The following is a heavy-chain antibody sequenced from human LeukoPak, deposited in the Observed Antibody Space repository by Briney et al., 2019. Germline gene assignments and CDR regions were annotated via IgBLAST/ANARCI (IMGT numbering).Heavy chain of an antibody. J-gene: IGHJ4*02. Sequence: SETLSLTCTVSGGSVNSGDNYWSWIRQPPGKGLEWIGYVYYTGSTYYNPSLKSRVTISIDTSENQFSLKLTSVTAADTAVYFCARVGYCSGGGRSFRYFDYWGQGALVTVSS. CDR1: GGSVNSGDNY. V-gene: IGHV4-30-4*01. CDR3: ARVGYCSGGGRSFRYFDY. CDR2: VYYTGST. D-gene: IGHD2-15*01.